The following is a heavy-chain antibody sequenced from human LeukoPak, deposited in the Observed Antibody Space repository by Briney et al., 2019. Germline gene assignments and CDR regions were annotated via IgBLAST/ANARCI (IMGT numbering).Heavy chain of an antibody. V-gene: IGHV3-9*01. Sequence: PGGSLRLSCAASGFTFHDYAMHWVRQAPGKGLEWVSGISWNSGSIGYADSVKGRFTISRDNAKNSLYLQMNSLRAEDTALYYCAKAASNTAMVSALDYWGQGTLVTVSS. CDR1: GFTFHDYA. CDR2: ISWNSGSI. J-gene: IGHJ4*02. D-gene: IGHD5-18*01. CDR3: AKAASNTAMVSALDY.